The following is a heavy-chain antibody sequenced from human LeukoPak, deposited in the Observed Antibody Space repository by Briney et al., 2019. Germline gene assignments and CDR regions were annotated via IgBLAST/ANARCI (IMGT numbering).Heavy chain of an antibody. Sequence: PGGSLRLSCAASRFTFSSYSMNWVRQAPGKGLEGVSSIISFCSYIYYAYSVKGRFTISRDNATNSLSLQMNRLRGEDTAVYYCARPQTYYYDSSGYSWSEFDYWGQGTLVTVSS. CDR1: RFTFSSYS. J-gene: IGHJ4*02. CDR3: ARPQTYYYDSSGYSWSEFDY. CDR2: IISFCSYI. D-gene: IGHD3-22*01. V-gene: IGHV3-21*01.